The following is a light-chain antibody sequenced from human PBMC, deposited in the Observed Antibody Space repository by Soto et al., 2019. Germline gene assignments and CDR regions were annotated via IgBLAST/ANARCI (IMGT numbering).Light chain of an antibody. Sequence: QSALTQPASVSGSPGQSITISCTGTSSDVGGYNYVSWYQQHPGKAPKLIIYEVSNRPSGVSNRFSGSKSGNTASLTVSGLQAEDEADYYCSSYTSRSTLVAFGGGTKLTVL. CDR3: SSYTSRSTLVA. J-gene: IGLJ2*01. CDR1: SSDVGGYNY. V-gene: IGLV2-14*01. CDR2: EVS.